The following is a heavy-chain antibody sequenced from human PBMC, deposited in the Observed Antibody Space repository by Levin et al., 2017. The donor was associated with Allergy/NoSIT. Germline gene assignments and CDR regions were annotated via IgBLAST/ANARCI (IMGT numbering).Heavy chain of an antibody. D-gene: IGHD5-18*01. J-gene: IGHJ4*02. Sequence: GGSLRLSCAASGFTFDDYAMHWVRQAPGKGLEWVSGISWNSGSIGYADSVKGRFTISRDNAKNSLYLQMNSLRAEDTALYYCAKDRSSAMGPYYFDYWGQGTLVTVSS. CDR1: GFTFDDYA. CDR3: AKDRSSAMGPYYFDY. V-gene: IGHV3-9*01. CDR2: ISWNSGSI.